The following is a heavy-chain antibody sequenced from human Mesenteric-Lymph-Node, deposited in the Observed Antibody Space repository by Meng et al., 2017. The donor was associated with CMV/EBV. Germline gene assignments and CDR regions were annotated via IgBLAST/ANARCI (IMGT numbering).Heavy chain of an antibody. D-gene: IGHD2-15*01. CDR1: GGSISSYY. CDR3: ARDLRDGAWDQLPLHGMDV. CDR2: IYYSGST. V-gene: IGHV4-59*01. J-gene: IGHJ6*02. Sequence: SETLSLTCTVSGGSISSYYWSWIRQPPGKGLEWIGYIYYSGSTNYNPSLKSRVTISVDTSKNQFSLKLSSVTAADTAVYYCARDLRDGAWDQLPLHGMDVWGQGTTVTVSS.